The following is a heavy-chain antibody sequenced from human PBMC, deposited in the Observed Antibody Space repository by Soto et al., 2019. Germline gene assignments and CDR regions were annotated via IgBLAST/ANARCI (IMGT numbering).Heavy chain of an antibody. D-gene: IGHD3-3*01. CDR1: GFTFSSYA. J-gene: IGHJ6*02. V-gene: IGHV3-23*01. Sequence: PGGSLRLSCAASGFTFSSYAMSWVRQAPGKGLECVSAISGSGGSTYHADSVKGRFTISRDNSKNTLYLQMNSLRAEDTAVYYCAKDSFLEWSPPNGYGMDVWGQGTTVTVSS. CDR2: ISGSGGST. CDR3: AKDSFLEWSPPNGYGMDV.